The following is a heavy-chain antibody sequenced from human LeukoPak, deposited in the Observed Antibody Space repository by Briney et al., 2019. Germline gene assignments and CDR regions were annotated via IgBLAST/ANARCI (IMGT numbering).Heavy chain of an antibody. CDR2: INPSGGST. CDR1: GYTFTGYY. Sequence: GASVKVSCKASGYTFTGYYLHWVRQAPGQGLEWMGIINPSGGSTTYARKFQGRVTMTRDTSTSTVYMELSSLRSEDTAVYYCARVDTAMVMSGPYDAFDIWGQGTMVTVSS. J-gene: IGHJ3*02. CDR3: ARVDTAMVMSGPYDAFDI. V-gene: IGHV1-46*01. D-gene: IGHD5-18*01.